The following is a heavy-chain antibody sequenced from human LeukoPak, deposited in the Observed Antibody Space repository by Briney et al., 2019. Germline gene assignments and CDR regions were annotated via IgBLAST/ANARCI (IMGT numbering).Heavy chain of an antibody. D-gene: IGHD6-19*01. CDR1: GFTFSSYA. CDR2: ISGSGGST. J-gene: IGHJ4*02. CDR3: AKGLGSGWVFDY. V-gene: IGHV3-23*01. Sequence: SGGSLRLSCAASGFTFSSYAMSWVRQAPGKGLEWVSAISGSGGSTYYADSVKGRFTISRDNSKNTLYLQMNSLRAEDTAVYYCAKGLGSGWVFDYWGQGTLVTVSP.